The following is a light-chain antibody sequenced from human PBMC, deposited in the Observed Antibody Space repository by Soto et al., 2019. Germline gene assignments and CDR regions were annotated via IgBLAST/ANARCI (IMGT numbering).Light chain of an antibody. CDR2: DAS. V-gene: IGKV3-11*01. J-gene: IGKJ3*01. CDR3: HQRSTWPFT. Sequence: EIVLTQSPATLSLSPGERATLSCRASQSISSYLAWYQQKPDQARRLLIYDASNRATGIPARFSGSGSGTDFTLTISSLEPEDFAVYYCHQRSTWPFTFGPGTKVDIK. CDR1: QSISSY.